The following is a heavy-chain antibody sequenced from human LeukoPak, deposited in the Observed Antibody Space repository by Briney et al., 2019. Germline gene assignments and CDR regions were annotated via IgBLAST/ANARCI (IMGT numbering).Heavy chain of an antibody. D-gene: IGHD3-10*01. Sequence: SETLSLTCTVSGGSITSTHYYWGWIPHPPGKGLEWIGTMHYMGGTYHNPSLNSRVTTSVNTSRNQFSLKLTSVTAADTAVYYCARQEMTWFSDSFDLWGQGTIVTVSS. CDR1: GGSITSTHYY. V-gene: IGHV4-39*01. CDR2: MHYMGGT. J-gene: IGHJ3*01. CDR3: ARQEMTWFSDSFDL.